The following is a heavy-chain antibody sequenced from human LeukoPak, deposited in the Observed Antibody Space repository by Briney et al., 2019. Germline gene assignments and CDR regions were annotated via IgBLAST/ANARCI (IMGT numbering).Heavy chain of an antibody. D-gene: IGHD3-10*02. CDR1: GFTVSSNY. J-gene: IGHJ6*04. CDR2: INSDGSST. Sequence: GGSLRLSCAASGFTVSSNYMSWVRQAPGKGLEWVSRINSDGSSTSYADSVKGRFTISRDNAKNSLYLQMNSLRAEDTAVYYCAELGITMIGGVWGKGTTVTISS. V-gene: IGHV3-74*01. CDR3: AELGITMIGGV.